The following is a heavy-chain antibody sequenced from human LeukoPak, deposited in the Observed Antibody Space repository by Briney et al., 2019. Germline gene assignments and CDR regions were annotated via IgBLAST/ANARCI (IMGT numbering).Heavy chain of an antibody. Sequence: SETLSLTCTVSGGSISSSSYYWGWIRQPPGKGLEWIGSIYYSGSTYYNPSLKSRVTISVDTSKNQFSLKLSSVTAADTAVYYCARHDGSGSKYNWFDPWGQGTLVTVSS. V-gene: IGHV4-39*01. CDR3: ARHDGSGSKYNWFDP. J-gene: IGHJ5*02. D-gene: IGHD3-10*01. CDR2: IYYSGST. CDR1: GGSISSSSYY.